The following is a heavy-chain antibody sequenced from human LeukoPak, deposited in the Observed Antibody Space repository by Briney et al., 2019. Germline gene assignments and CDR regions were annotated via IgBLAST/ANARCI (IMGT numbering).Heavy chain of an antibody. Sequence: HPGGSLRLSCAASGFTFSSYEMNWVRQAPGKGLEWVSYISSSGSTIYYADSAKGRFTISRDNAKNSLYLQMNSLRAEDTAVYYCARVMVAATNWFDPWGQGTLVTVSS. CDR3: ARVMVAATNWFDP. D-gene: IGHD2-15*01. CDR2: ISSSGSTI. CDR1: GFTFSSYE. J-gene: IGHJ5*02. V-gene: IGHV3-48*03.